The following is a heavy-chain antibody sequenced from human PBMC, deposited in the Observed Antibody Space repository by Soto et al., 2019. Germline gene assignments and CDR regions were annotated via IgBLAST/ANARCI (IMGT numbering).Heavy chain of an antibody. D-gene: IGHD3-16*02. CDR2: ISWNDDK. CDR3: ATNNYIWGNYHSPFDY. J-gene: IGHJ4*02. V-gene: IGHV2-5*01. Sequence: SGPTLVNPTQTLTLTCTFSGFSLSTSGMSVGWIRQPPGEALKWLALISWNDDKRYSPSLKSRLTITKDTSKNQVVLSMINMDPVDTASYYCATNNYIWGNYHSPFDYWGQGTLVTVSS. CDR1: GFSLSTSGMS.